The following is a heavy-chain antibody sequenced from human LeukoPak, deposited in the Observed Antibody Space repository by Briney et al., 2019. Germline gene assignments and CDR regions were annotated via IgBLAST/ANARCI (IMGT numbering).Heavy chain of an antibody. V-gene: IGHV3-11*01. CDR1: GFTFSDYY. Sequence: PGGSLRLSCAASGFTFSDYYMSWIRQAPGKGLEWVSYISSSGSTIYYADSVKGRFTISRDNAKNSLYLQMTSLRAEGTAVYYCARGSHSSNWYAFDYWGQGTLVTVSS. J-gene: IGHJ4*02. CDR3: ARGSHSSNWYAFDY. CDR2: ISSSGSTI. D-gene: IGHD6-13*01.